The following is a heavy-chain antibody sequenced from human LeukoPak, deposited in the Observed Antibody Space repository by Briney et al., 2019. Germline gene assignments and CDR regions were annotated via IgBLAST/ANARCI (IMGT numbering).Heavy chain of an antibody. Sequence: EASVTVSCKASGYTFTGYYMHWVPQAPGQGLEWMGWINPNSGGTNYAQKFQGRVTMTRDTSISTAYMELSRLRSDDTAVYYCARGYCSGGSCYSEVNYFDYWGQGTLVTVSS. CDR1: GYTFTGYY. D-gene: IGHD2-15*01. J-gene: IGHJ4*02. CDR2: INPNSGGT. CDR3: ARGYCSGGSCYSEVNYFDY. V-gene: IGHV1-2*02.